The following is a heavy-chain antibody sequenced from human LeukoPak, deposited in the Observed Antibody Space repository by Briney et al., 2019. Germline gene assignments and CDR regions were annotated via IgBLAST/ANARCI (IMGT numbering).Heavy chain of an antibody. Sequence: ASVKVSCKASGYPFTTYGIDWVRQAPGQGLEWMGWISTYNGDTNYAQKFQGRVTMTTDTSTSTAYMELRSLRSDDTAVYYCAREGAYCSSTSCHIQNWFDPWGQGTLVTVSS. CDR3: AREGAYCSSTSCHIQNWFDP. J-gene: IGHJ5*02. CDR1: GYPFTTYG. V-gene: IGHV1-18*01. D-gene: IGHD2-2*01. CDR2: ISTYNGDT.